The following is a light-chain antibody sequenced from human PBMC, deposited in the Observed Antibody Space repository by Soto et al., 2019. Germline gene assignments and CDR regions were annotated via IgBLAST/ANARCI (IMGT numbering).Light chain of an antibody. J-gene: IGKJ4*01. Sequence: AIQMTQSPSSVSASVVDRGTITCRASQGIRNDLGWYQQKPGKAPKLLIYDASSLQSGVPSRFSGSGSGTDFTLTISSLQPEDFATYYCLQTYNYPLTFGGGTKVEI. V-gene: IGKV1-6*01. CDR1: QGIRND. CDR3: LQTYNYPLT. CDR2: DAS.